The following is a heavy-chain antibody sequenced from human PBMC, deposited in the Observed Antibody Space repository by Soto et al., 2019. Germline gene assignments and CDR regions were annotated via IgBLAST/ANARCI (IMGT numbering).Heavy chain of an antibody. Sequence: GGSLRLSCAASGFTFSSYSMNWVRQAPGKGLEWVSYISSSSSTIYYADSVKGRFTISRDNAKNSLYLQMNSLRDEDTAVYYCARDSQKLAAADYYYYYGMDVWGQVTTVTVSS. CDR2: ISSSSSTI. D-gene: IGHD6-13*01. CDR1: GFTFSSYS. J-gene: IGHJ6*02. CDR3: ARDSQKLAAADYYYYYGMDV. V-gene: IGHV3-48*02.